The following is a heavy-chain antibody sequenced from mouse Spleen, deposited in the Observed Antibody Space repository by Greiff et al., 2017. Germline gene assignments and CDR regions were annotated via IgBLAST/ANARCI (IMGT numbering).Heavy chain of an antibody. Sequence: EVKLVESGGGLVKLGGSLKLSCAASGFTFSSYAMSWVRQTPEKRLEWVATISSGGGNTYYPDSVKGRFTISRDNAKNTLYLQMSSLKSEDTAMYYCARQGLRRDYFDYWGQGTTLTVSS. D-gene: IGHD1-2*01. J-gene: IGHJ2*01. V-gene: IGHV5-9*04. CDR2: ISSGGGNT. CDR3: ARQGLRRDYFDY. CDR1: GFTFSSYA.